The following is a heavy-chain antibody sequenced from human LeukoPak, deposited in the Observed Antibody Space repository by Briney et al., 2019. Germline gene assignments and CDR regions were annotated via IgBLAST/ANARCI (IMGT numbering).Heavy chain of an antibody. CDR2: IHPGGST. CDR3: ARDTREYCSGGSCYSHYYYYYMDV. Sequence: SETLSLTCTVSGGSIKSGSFYWNWIRQPAGKGLEWIGRIHPGGSTNYNPSLKSRVTISVDTSKNQFSVKLTSVTAADTAVYYCARDTREYCSGGSCYSHYYYYYMDVWGKGTTVTISS. V-gene: IGHV4-61*02. CDR1: GGSIKSGSFY. D-gene: IGHD2-15*01. J-gene: IGHJ6*03.